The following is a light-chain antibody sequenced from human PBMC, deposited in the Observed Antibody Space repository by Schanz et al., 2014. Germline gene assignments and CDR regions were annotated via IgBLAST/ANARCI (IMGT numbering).Light chain of an antibody. J-gene: IGKJ1*01. CDR1: QSVSSSY. CDR3: HQYNSWPWS. V-gene: IGKV3-15*01. Sequence: EIVLTQSPGTLSLSPGERATLSCRASQSVSSSYLAWYQQKRGQAPRLLIYGASTRATGVPARFSGSGSGTEFTLTISSLQSEDFAVYHCHQYNSWPWSFGQGTKVEIK. CDR2: GAS.